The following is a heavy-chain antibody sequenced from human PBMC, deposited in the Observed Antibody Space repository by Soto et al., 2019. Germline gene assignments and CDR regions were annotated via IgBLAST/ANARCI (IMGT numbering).Heavy chain of an antibody. V-gene: IGHV1-18*01. CDR1: GGGFSSCA. CDR3: ARDGPHIPAVGDV. Sequence: SVKVTCKDSGGGFSSCASSWVRQSTGQGLEWMGWISAYNGDKKYAQNVQGRVTLTTDTSTSTAYMEMRTLRSDDTAAYYCARDGPHIPAVGDVWGQGTTVTVSS. CDR2: ISAYNGDK. J-gene: IGHJ6*02. D-gene: IGHD6-13*01.